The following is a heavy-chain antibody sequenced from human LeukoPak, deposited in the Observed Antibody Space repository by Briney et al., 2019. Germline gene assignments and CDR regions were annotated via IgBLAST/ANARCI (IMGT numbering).Heavy chain of an antibody. V-gene: IGHV1-2*02. CDR3: ARDPEGSGWYFDYFDY. CDR1: GYTFTGYY. CDR2: INPNSGGT. Sequence: ASVKVSCKASGYTFTGYYMHWVRQAPGQGLEWMGWINPNSGGTNYAQKFQGRVTMTRDTSISTAYMELRSLRSDDTAVYYCARDPEGSGWYFDYFDYWGQGTLVTVSS. D-gene: IGHD6-19*01. J-gene: IGHJ4*02.